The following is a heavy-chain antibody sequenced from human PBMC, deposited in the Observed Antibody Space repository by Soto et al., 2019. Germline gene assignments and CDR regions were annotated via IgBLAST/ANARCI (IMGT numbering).Heavy chain of an antibody. CDR3: ASLPYYCSSTSCSNFDY. Sequence: SETLSLTRTVSGGSISSSSYYWGWIRQPPGKGLEWIGSIYYSGSTYYNPSLKSRVTISVDTSKNQFSLKLSSVTAADTAVYYCASLPYYCSSTSCSNFDYWGQGTLVTVSS. V-gene: IGHV4-39*01. D-gene: IGHD2-2*01. CDR2: IYYSGST. CDR1: GGSISSSSYY. J-gene: IGHJ4*02.